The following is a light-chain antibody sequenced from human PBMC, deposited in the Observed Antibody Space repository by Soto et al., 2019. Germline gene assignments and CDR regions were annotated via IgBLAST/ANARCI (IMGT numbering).Light chain of an antibody. V-gene: IGKV1-39*01. CDR2: AVS. J-gene: IGKJ4*01. Sequence: DIQMTQSPSSLSASVGDRVTITCRASQSVKTYLNWYQQKPGKAPQALIDAVSSLQSGVPSRFSGSGSGTDFTLNVSGLQPEDFATYYCQQSYSTPLTFGGGTTVEIK. CDR1: QSVKTY. CDR3: QQSYSTPLT.